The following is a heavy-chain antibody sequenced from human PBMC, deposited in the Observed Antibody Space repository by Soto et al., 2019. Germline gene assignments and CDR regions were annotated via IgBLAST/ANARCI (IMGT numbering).Heavy chain of an antibody. J-gene: IGHJ6*02. CDR2: INPNSGGT. D-gene: IGHD1-1*01. CDR1: GYTFTGYY. Sequence: ASVKVSCKASGYTFTGYYMHRVRQAPGQGLEWMGWINPNSGGTNYAQKFQGRVTMTRDTSISTAYMELSRLRSDDTAVYYCARDRAALEGYYYGMDVWGQGTTVTVSS. V-gene: IGHV1-2*02. CDR3: ARDRAALEGYYYGMDV.